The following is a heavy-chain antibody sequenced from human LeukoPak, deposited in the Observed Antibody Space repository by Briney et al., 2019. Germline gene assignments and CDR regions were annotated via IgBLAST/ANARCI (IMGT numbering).Heavy chain of an antibody. CDR2: MDYSGST. Sequence: PSETVSLTCTVSGGSIDNYYWSWIRQPPGKGLEWIAYMDYSGSTRYNPSLQSRVTISVDTSKNQFSLRLNSVTAADSAVYYCARAALGFCSGGTCAYYFDHWGQGTLVTVSS. D-gene: IGHD2-15*01. V-gene: IGHV4-59*01. CDR1: GGSIDNYY. CDR3: ARAALGFCSGGTCAYYFDH. J-gene: IGHJ1*01.